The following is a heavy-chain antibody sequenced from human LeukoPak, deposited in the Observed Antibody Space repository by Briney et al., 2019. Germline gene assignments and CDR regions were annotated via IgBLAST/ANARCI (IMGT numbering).Heavy chain of an antibody. D-gene: IGHD6-6*01. CDR3: ARSETAARPLDP. V-gene: IGHV1-69*05. J-gene: IGHJ5*02. CDR1: GGTFSSYA. Sequence: SVKVSCKASGGTFSSYAISWVRQAPGQGLEWMGGIIPIFGTANYARKFQGRVTITTDESTSTAYMELSSLRSEDTAVYYCARSETAARPLDPWGQGTLVTVSS. CDR2: IIPIFGTA.